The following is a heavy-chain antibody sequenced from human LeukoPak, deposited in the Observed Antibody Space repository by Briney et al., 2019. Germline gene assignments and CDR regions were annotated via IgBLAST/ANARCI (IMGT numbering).Heavy chain of an antibody. CDR1: GFTFSSYA. J-gene: IGHJ4*02. CDR2: ISGSGGST. Sequence: GGSLRLSCAASGFTFSSYAMSWVRQAPGKGLEWVSAISGSGGSTYYADSVKGRFTISRDNSKNTLYLQMNSLRAEDTAVYYRAKDGRFRYYFDYWGQGTLVTVSS. CDR3: AKDGRFRYYFDY. V-gene: IGHV3-23*01. D-gene: IGHD1-1*01.